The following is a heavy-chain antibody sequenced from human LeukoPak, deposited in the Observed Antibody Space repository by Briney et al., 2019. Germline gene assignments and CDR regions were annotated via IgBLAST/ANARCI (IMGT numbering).Heavy chain of an antibody. V-gene: IGHV4-59*08. CDR1: GASISSYY. CDR3: ARGPREADPGILGYSYYYYGMDV. CDR2: IYYSGST. Sequence: SETLSLTCTVPGASISSYYWSWIRQPPGKGLEWIGYIYYSGSTNYNPSLKSRVTVSVDTSKKQFSLKLSSVTAADTAVYYCARGPREADPGILGYSYYYYGMDVWGLGTTVTVSS. D-gene: IGHD3-3*01. J-gene: IGHJ6*02.